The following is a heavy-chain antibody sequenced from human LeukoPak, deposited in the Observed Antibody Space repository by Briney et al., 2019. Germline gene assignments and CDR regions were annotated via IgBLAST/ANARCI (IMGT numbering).Heavy chain of an antibody. Sequence: ASVKVSCKASGYTFTSYYMHWVRQAPGQGLEWMGIINPSGGSTSYAQKLQGRVTMTRDMSTSTVYMELSSLRSEDTAVYYCARAGGYCSGGSCYSPLNYYYYMDVWGKGTTVTVSS. D-gene: IGHD2-15*01. V-gene: IGHV1-46*01. J-gene: IGHJ6*03. CDR1: GYTFTSYY. CDR3: ARAGGYCSGGSCYSPLNYYYYMDV. CDR2: INPSGGST.